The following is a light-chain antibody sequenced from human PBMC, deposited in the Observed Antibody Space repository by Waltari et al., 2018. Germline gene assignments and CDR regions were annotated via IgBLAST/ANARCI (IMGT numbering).Light chain of an antibody. J-gene: IGLJ2*01. V-gene: IGLV2-8*01. CDR1: SSELGAYTH. CDR2: EVT. Sequence: QSALTQPPSASGSPGQSVTISCPGTSSELGAYTHFSWYQQHPGKAPKLMIYEVTKRPSGVPYRCSGSKSGNTASLTVSGIQSEDEADYYCSSYAGSNPVVFGGGTKLTVL. CDR3: SSYAGSNPVV.